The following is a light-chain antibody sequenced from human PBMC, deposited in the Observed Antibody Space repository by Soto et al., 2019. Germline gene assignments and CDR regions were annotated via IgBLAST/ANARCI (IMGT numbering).Light chain of an antibody. J-gene: IGLJ2*01. V-gene: IGLV2-23*01. CDR2: EGS. CDR1: SPNVGVYKL. Sequence: QSALTQPASVSGSPGQSITISCTGTSPNVGVYKLVSWYQQHPGKAPKLIIYEGSKRPSGVSNRFSGSKSGNAASLTISGLQAEDEAAYHCCSYAGESTVTFGGGTKLTVL. CDR3: CSYAGESTVT.